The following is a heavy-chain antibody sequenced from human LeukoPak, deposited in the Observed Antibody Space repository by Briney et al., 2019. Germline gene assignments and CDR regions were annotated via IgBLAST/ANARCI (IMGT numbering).Heavy chain of an antibody. D-gene: IGHD2-15*01. Sequence: SVKDSCKASGGTFSSYTISWVRQAPGQGLEWMGRIIPILGIANYAQKFQGRVTITADKSTSTAYMELSSLRSEDTAVYYCARDRDCSGGSCFLNWFDPWDQGTLVTVSS. V-gene: IGHV1-69*04. CDR1: GGTFSSYT. J-gene: IGHJ5*02. CDR2: IIPILGIA. CDR3: ARDRDCSGGSCFLNWFDP.